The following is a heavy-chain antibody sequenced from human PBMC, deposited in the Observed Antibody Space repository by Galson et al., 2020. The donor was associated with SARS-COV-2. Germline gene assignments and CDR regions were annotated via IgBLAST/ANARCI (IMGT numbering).Heavy chain of an antibody. Sequence: SETLSLTCAVYGGSFSGYYWSWIRQPPGKGLEWIGEINHSGSTNYNPSLKSRVTISVDTSKNQFSLKLSSVTAADTAVYYCARYSGYCSSTSCYTGFDYWGQGTLVTVSS. J-gene: IGHJ4*02. CDR2: INHSGST. CDR1: GGSFSGYY. V-gene: IGHV4-34*01. CDR3: ARYSGYCSSTSCYTGFDY. D-gene: IGHD2-2*02.